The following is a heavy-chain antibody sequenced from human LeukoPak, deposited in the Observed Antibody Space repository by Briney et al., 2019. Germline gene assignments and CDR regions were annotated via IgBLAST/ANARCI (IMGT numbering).Heavy chain of an antibody. J-gene: IGHJ4*02. CDR2: VSGSGGST. CDR1: GFTFNSYA. CDR3: AKVRTWSFFDS. D-gene: IGHD6-13*01. Sequence: PGGSLRLSCAASGFTFNSYAMNWVRQAPGKGLEWVSAVSGSGGSTYYADSVKGRFIISRDNSKNTLHLQMNSLRAEDTAVYYCAKVRTWSFFDSWGQGALVTVSS. V-gene: IGHV3-23*01.